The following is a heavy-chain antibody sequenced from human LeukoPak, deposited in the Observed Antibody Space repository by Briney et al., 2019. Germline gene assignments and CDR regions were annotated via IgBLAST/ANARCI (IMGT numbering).Heavy chain of an antibody. J-gene: IGHJ4*02. D-gene: IGHD6-19*01. CDR1: GFTFSSYA. CDR2: ISGSGGST. CDR3: AKDRASGWYGFHFDY. V-gene: IGHV3-23*01. Sequence: PGGSLGLSCAASGFTFSSYAMSWVRQAPGKGLEWVSAISGSGGSTYYADSVKGRFTISRDNSKNTLYLQMNSLRAEDTAVYYCAKDRASGWYGFHFDYWGQGTLVTVSS.